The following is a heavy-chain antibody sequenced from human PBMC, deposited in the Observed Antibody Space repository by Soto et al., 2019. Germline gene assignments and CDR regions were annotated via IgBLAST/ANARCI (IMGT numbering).Heavy chain of an antibody. V-gene: IGHV4-30-4*01. CDR2: TYYSGST. CDR1: GGSISSDDYY. Sequence: SETLSLTCTVSGGSISSDDYYWSWIRQPPGKGLEWIGYTYYSGSTDYNPSLKSRVTILVDTSKNQFSLRLSAVTAVDTAVYYCARDNLVRGLFDNLGQGTLVTVSS. D-gene: IGHD3-10*01. CDR3: ARDNLVRGLFDN. J-gene: IGHJ4*02.